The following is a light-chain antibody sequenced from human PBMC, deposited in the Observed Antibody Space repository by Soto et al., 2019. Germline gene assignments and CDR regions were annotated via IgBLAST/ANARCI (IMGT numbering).Light chain of an antibody. CDR1: SSDVGSYDL. V-gene: IGLV2-23*03. CDR2: DGF. Sequence: QSALTEPASVSVSRGKSITVSCAGSSSDVGSYDLVSWYQQHPGEAPKLIIYDGFKRPSGVSDRFSGSKSGYTASLTISGLQADDEADYYCCSYAGSSTFVFGTGTKVTVL. J-gene: IGLJ1*01. CDR3: CSYAGSSTFV.